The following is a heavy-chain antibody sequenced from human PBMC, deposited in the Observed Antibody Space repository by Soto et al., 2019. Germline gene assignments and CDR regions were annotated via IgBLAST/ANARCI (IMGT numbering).Heavy chain of an antibody. CDR1: GYTFTSYD. Sequence: ASVKVSCKASGYTFTSYDINWVRQATGQGLEWMGWISAYNGNTNYAQKLQGRVTMTTDTSTSTAYMELRSLRSDDTAVYYCARDPGYGGNSDWFDPWGQGTLVTVSS. V-gene: IGHV1-18*01. CDR3: ARDPGYGGNSDWFDP. J-gene: IGHJ5*02. D-gene: IGHD4-17*01. CDR2: ISAYNGNT.